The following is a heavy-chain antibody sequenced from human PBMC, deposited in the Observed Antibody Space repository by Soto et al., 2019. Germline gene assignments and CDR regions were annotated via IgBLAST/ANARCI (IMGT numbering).Heavy chain of an antibody. CDR3: ARQVTSYSSSWFHP. D-gene: IGHD6-13*01. CDR2: IYYIGST. J-gene: IGHJ5*02. CDR1: YGTIRSSSDY. Sequence: SAPQALPYTVAYGTIRSSSDYWGWIRQPPGKGLDWIGSIYYIGSTYYNPSLKSRVTISVDTSKNQFSLKLSSVTAADTAVYYCARQVTSYSSSWFHPWGQGTLVTGSS. V-gene: IGHV4-39*01.